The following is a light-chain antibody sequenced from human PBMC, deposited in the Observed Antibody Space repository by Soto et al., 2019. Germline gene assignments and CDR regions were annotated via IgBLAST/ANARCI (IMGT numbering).Light chain of an antibody. CDR2: WAS. J-gene: IGKJ4*01. Sequence: DIVMTQSPDSLAVSLGERATINCKSSQRVLYSSNNKNYLAWYQQKPGQPPKLLIYWASTRESGVPDRFSGSGSGTDFTLTIRSLQAEDVAVYYCQQYYCTPLTFGGGTKVEIK. CDR1: QRVLYSSNNKNY. CDR3: QQYYCTPLT. V-gene: IGKV4-1*01.